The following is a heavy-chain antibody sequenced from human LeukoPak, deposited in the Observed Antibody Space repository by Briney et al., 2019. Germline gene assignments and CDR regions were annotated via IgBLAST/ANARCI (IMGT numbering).Heavy chain of an antibody. CDR3: AKAAAAPGFDF. J-gene: IGHJ4*02. CDR1: GFTSSSYA. CDR2: VSGSGDRM. D-gene: IGHD6-13*01. V-gene: IGHV3-23*01. Sequence: GGSLRLSCAASGFTSSSYALNWVRQAPGKGLEWVATVSGSGDRMYHADSVKGRFTISRDNSKNTIYLQMNSLRAEDTALYYCAKAAAAPGFDFWGQGTLVSVSS.